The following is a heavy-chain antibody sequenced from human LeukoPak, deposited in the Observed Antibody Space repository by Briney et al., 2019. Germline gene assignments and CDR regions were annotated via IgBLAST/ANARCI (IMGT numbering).Heavy chain of an antibody. D-gene: IGHD6-6*01. CDR2: IYYSGST. J-gene: IGHJ3*02. CDR1: GGSISSYY. Sequence: SETLSPTCTVPGGSISSYYWSWIRQPPGKGLEWIGYIYYSGSTNYNPSLKSRVTISVDTSKNQFSLKLSSVTAADTAVYYCARLPDSSSTDAFDIWGQGTMVTVSS. V-gene: IGHV4-59*08. CDR3: ARLPDSSSTDAFDI.